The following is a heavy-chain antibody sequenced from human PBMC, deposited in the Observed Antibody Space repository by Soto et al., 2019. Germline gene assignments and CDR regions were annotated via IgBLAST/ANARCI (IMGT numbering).Heavy chain of an antibody. CDR1: GFTFSSHW. Sequence: EVHLVESGGGLVQPGGSLRLSCAASGFTFSSHWMTWVRQTPGKGLEWVANINLDGSETYYVDSVTGRFTISRDKAKDSLHLQMSRLRVEDTAVYFCTRGILTGLDYFDYWGQGTQVIVSS. CDR2: INLDGSET. J-gene: IGHJ4*02. V-gene: IGHV3-7*04. D-gene: IGHD1-1*01. CDR3: TRGILTGLDYFDY.